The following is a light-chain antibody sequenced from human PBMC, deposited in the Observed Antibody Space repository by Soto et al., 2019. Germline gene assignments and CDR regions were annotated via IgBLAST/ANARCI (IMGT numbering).Light chain of an antibody. J-gene: IGKJ1*01. CDR2: AAS. CDR1: QGIRND. CDR3: LQDYNYPLT. V-gene: IGKV1-6*01. Sequence: AVQMTQSPSSLSASVGDRVNITCRASQGIRNDLGWYQQKPGKAPRVLINAASSLQTGVPSRFSGSGSGTDFTLTISGLQPDDFATYYCLQDYNYPLTFGQGTKVDI.